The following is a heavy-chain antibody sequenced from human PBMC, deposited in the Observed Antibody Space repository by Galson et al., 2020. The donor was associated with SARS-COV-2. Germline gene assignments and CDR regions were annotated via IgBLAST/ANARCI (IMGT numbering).Heavy chain of an antibody. J-gene: IGHJ5*02. CDR3: ARDVWASSWCFDP. V-gene: IGHV3-53*01. CDR2: IYSGGTT. Sequence: GESLKISCAASGITVSSNYMSWVRQAPGKGLEWVSVIYSGGTTKYADSVKGRFTISRDNSKNTLYLQRNSLRADDTAVYYCARDVWASSWCFDPWGQGTLVTVSS. D-gene: IGHD6-13*01. CDR1: GITVSSNY.